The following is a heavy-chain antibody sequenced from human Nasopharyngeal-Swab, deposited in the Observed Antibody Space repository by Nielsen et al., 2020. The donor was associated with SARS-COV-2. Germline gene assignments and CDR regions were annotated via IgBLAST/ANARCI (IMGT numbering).Heavy chain of an antibody. J-gene: IGHJ3*02. CDR3: ASSARYHVVPAAIAAFDI. D-gene: IGHD2-2*02. V-gene: IGHV4-31*03. Sequence: SETLSLTCTVSGGSISSCGYYWSWIRQHPGKGLEWIVYIYYSGSTYYNPYLKSRVTISVDKSKNQFSLKLSSVTAADTAVYYCASSARYHVVPAAIAAFDIWGKGTMVTVSS. CDR2: IYYSGST. CDR1: GGSISSCGYY.